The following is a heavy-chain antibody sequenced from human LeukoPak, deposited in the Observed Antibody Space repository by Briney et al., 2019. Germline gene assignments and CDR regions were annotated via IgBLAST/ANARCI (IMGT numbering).Heavy chain of an antibody. CDR2: IYPGDSDT. D-gene: IGHD4-11*01. CDR3: ARSSSTVTKVADY. J-gene: IGHJ4*02. CDR1: GYSFTSYW. Sequence: KNGESLKISCKGSGYSFTSYWIGWVRQMPGKGLEWMGIIYPGDSDTRYSPSFQGQVTISADKSISTAYLQWSSLKASDTAMYYCARSSSTVTKVADYWGQGTLVTVSS. V-gene: IGHV5-51*01.